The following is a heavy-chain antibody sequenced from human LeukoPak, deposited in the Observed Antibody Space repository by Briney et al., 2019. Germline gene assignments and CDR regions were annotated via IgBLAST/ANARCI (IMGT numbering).Heavy chain of an antibody. CDR3: GRHEGTGWSYY. Sequence: SETLSLTSTLSVGSLSSSSYYCGWVRQPPRKWLEWIGNIYYTGSTYYNPSLKSRVTISVDTSKNQFSLKLSSVTAADTAVYYCGRHEGTGWSYYRGQGTLVTVSS. D-gene: IGHD6-19*01. V-gene: IGHV4-39*01. CDR2: IYYTGST. J-gene: IGHJ4*02. CDR1: VGSLSSSSYY.